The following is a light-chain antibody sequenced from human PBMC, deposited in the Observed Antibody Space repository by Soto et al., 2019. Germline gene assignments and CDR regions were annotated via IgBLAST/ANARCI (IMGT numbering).Light chain of an antibody. CDR2: GNT. Sequence: QAVVTQPPSVSGAPGQRVTISCTGSSSNIGAGYDVHWYQQLPGRDPKLLIYGNTNRPSGVPDRFSGSKSGTSASLAITGLQAEDEADYYCLSFDSSMSVVFGGGTKVTVL. J-gene: IGLJ2*01. V-gene: IGLV1-40*01. CDR3: LSFDSSMSVV. CDR1: SSNIGAGYD.